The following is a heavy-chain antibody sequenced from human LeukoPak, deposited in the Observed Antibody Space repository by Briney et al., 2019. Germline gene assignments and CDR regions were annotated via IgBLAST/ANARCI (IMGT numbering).Heavy chain of an antibody. D-gene: IGHD6-13*01. CDR2: IKQDGSEK. CDR1: GFTFSSYS. Sequence: GGSLRLSCAASGFTFSSYSMNWVRQAPGKGLEWVANIKQDGSEKYYVDSVKGRFTISRDNAKNSLYLQMNSLRAEDTAVYYCARGGQQLVPFDYWGQGTLVTVSS. CDR3: ARGGQQLVPFDY. V-gene: IGHV3-7*01. J-gene: IGHJ4*02.